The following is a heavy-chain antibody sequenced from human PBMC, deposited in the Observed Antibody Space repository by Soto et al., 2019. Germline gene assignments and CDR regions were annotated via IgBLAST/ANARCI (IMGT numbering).Heavy chain of an antibody. Sequence: SETLSLTCAVYGGSFSGYYWSWIRQPPGKGLEWIGEINHSGSTNYNPSLKSRVTISVDTSKNQFSLKLSSVTAANTAVYYCATARGGYCTNGVCYTRRRYYYYGMDVWGQGTTVTVSS. CDR2: INHSGST. V-gene: IGHV4-34*01. D-gene: IGHD2-8*01. CDR1: GGSFSGYY. CDR3: ATARGGYCTNGVCYTRRRYYYYGMDV. J-gene: IGHJ6*02.